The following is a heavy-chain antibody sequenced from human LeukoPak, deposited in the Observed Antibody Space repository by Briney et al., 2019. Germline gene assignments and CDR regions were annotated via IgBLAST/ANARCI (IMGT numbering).Heavy chain of an antibody. CDR3: ARALTTSWYYFDY. CDR2: ISSSGTTI. Sequence: GGSLRLSCAASGFTFISYEMNWVRQAPGKGLEGVSYISSSGTTIHYADSVKGRFTISRDNAKNSLYLQMNSLRAEDTAVYYCARALTTSWYYFDYWGQGTLVTVSS. CDR1: GFTFISYE. D-gene: IGHD2-2*01. V-gene: IGHV3-48*03. J-gene: IGHJ4*02.